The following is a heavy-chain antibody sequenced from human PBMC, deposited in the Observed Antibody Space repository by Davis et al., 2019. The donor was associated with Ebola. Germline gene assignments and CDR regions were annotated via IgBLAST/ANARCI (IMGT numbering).Heavy chain of an antibody. Sequence: PGGSLRLSCAASGFTFSNYAMSWVRQAPGKGLEWVSSVSGSGANTYDSDSVKGRFTVSRDNSNNMLYLQMHRLRAEDTAKYYCAKGLYCSSYTCHEGGWFGPWGQGALVTVSS. V-gene: IGHV3-23*01. CDR1: GFTFSNYA. CDR2: VSGSGANT. CDR3: AKGLYCSSYTCHEGGWFGP. D-gene: IGHD2-2*01. J-gene: IGHJ5*02.